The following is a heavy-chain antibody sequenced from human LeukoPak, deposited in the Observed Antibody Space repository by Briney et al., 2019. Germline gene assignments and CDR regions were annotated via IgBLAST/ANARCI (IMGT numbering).Heavy chain of an antibody. V-gene: IGHV3-30*18. CDR3: AKDSLGGRNYFDY. J-gene: IGHJ4*02. CDR1: GFTFSSYG. CDR2: ISYDGSNK. Sequence: PGRSLRLSCAASGFTFSSYGMHWVRQAPGKGLEWVAIISYDGSNKYYADSVKGRFTISRDNSKNTLYLQMNSLRAEDTAVYYCAKDSLGGRNYFDYWGREPWSPSPQ. D-gene: IGHD1-26*01.